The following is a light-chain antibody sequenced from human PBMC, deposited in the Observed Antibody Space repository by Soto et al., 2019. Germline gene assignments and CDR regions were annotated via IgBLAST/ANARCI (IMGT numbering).Light chain of an antibody. CDR2: DAS. Sequence: DIQMTQSPSTLSASVGARVTITCRASQSASTFLAWYQQKPGQAPKLLIYDASTLQSGVPSRFSASGSGTEFALTISGLQPDDFAVYYCQQYNRYAVTFGQGTKVDI. CDR1: QSASTF. V-gene: IGKV1-5*01. J-gene: IGKJ1*01. CDR3: QQYNRYAVT.